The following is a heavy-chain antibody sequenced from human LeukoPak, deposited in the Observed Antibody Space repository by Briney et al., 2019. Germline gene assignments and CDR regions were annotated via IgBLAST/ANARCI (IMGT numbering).Heavy chain of an antibody. J-gene: IGHJ4*02. Sequence: GGSLRLSCAASGFGFSRYAMTWVRQAPGKGLEWVSLITESGHSTYYTKSVKGRFTISRDNSKDTLYLQMNSLGVEDTALYFCAKGFACAENRCYGLDSWAQGILVIVSS. D-gene: IGHD4/OR15-4a*01. CDR2: ITESGHST. V-gene: IGHV3-23*01. CDR3: AKGFACAENRCYGLDS. CDR1: GFGFSRYA.